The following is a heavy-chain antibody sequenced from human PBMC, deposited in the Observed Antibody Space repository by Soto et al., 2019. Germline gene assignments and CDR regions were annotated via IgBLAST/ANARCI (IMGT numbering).Heavy chain of an antibody. CDR3: ARGHYEFGELLRYYYGMDV. D-gene: IGHD3-10*01. J-gene: IGHJ6*02. Sequence: GASVKVSCKVSGGTFSSYAISWVRQAPGQGLEWMGGIIPIFGTANYAQKFQGRVTITADESTSTAYMELSSLRSEDTAVYYCARGHYEFGELLRYYYGMDVWGQGTTVTVSS. CDR2: IIPIFGTA. V-gene: IGHV1-69*13. CDR1: GGTFSSYA.